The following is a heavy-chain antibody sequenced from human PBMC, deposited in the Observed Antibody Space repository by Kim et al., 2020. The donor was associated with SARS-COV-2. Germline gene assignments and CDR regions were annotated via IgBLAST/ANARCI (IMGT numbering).Heavy chain of an antibody. J-gene: IGHJ6*02. CDR2: ISSSSSTI. CDR3: ARDFSGYSGYDQNYYYYGMDV. CDR1: GFTFSSYS. V-gene: IGHV3-48*04. D-gene: IGHD5-12*01. Sequence: GGSLRLSCAASGFTFSSYSMNWVRQAPGKGLEWVSYISSSSSTIYYADSVKGRFTISRDNAKNSLYLQMNSLRAEDTAVYYCARDFSGYSGYDQNYYYYGMDVWGQGTTVTVSS.